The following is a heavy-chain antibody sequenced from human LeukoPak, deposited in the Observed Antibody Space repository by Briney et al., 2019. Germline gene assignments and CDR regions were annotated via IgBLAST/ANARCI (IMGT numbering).Heavy chain of an antibody. D-gene: IGHD2/OR15-2a*01. Sequence: GGSLRLSCAASGFSFSSYSMNWVRQAPGKGLEWVSSISSSSSYIYYADSVKGRFTISRDNAKNSLYLQMNSLRAEDTAVYYCARDWFHAIDYWGQGTLVTVSS. CDR1: GFSFSSYS. CDR2: ISSSSSYI. V-gene: IGHV3-21*01. J-gene: IGHJ4*02. CDR3: ARDWFHAIDY.